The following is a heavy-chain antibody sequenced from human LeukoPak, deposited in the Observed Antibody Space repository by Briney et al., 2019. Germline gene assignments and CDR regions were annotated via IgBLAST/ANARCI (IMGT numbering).Heavy chain of an antibody. CDR1: GGTFSSYA. Sequence: SVKVSCKASGGTFSSYAISWVRQAPGQGLEWMGGIIPIFGTANYAQKFQGRVTITTDESTSTAYMELSSLRSEDTAVYYCASKYCSSTSCYLNWFDPWGQGTLVTVSS. D-gene: IGHD2-2*01. J-gene: IGHJ5*02. CDR3: ASKYCSSTSCYLNWFDP. CDR2: IIPIFGTA. V-gene: IGHV1-69*05.